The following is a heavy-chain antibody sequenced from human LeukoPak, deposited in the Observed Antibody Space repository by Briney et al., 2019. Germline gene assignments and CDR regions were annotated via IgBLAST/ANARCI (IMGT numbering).Heavy chain of an antibody. D-gene: IGHD6-6*01. V-gene: IGHV3-7*03. Sequence: GSLRLSCAASGFSFRSYWMSWVRQAPGKGLEWVANIRDDGSEEHYVDSVRGRFTISRDNAKNSLYLQMTSLRAEDTAVYYCATSSSSSYWGQGTLVTVSS. CDR2: IRDDGSEE. CDR1: GFSFRSYW. CDR3: ATSSSSSY. J-gene: IGHJ4*02.